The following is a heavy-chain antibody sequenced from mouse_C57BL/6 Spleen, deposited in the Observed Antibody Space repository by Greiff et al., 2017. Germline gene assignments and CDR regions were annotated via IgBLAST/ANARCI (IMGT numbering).Heavy chain of an antibody. D-gene: IGHD2-3*01. V-gene: IGHV1-80*01. CDR1: GYAFSSYW. CDR3: ARADDYLDY. J-gene: IGHJ2*01. Sequence: VQLQESGAELVKPGASVKISCKASGYAFSSYWMNWVKPRPGKGLEWIGQIYPGDGDTNYNGKFKGKATLTADKSSSTAYMQLSSLTSEDSAVYFCARADDYLDYWGQGTTLTVSS. CDR2: IYPGDGDT.